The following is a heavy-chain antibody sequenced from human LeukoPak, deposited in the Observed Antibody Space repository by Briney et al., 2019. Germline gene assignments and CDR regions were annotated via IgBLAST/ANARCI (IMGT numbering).Heavy chain of an antibody. CDR1: GGSISSSSYY. J-gene: IGHJ4*02. V-gene: IGHV4-39*07. CDR2: IYYSGST. Sequence: SETLSLTCTVSGGSISSSSYYWGWIRQPPGKGLEWMGSIYYSGSTYYNPSLKSRVTISVDTSKNQFSLKLSSVTAADTAVYYCAREGVTAMVPKIDYWGQGTLVIVSS. CDR3: AREGVTAMVPKIDY. D-gene: IGHD5-18*01.